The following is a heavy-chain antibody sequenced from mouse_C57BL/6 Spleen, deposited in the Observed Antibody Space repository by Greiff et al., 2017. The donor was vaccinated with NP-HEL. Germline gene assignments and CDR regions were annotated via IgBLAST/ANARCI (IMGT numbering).Heavy chain of an antibody. D-gene: IGHD1-1*01. Sequence: QVQLQQSGAELARPGASVKLSCKASGYTFTSYGISWVKQRTGQGLEWIGEIYPRSGNTNYNEKFKGKATLTVDKSSSTAYMELRSLTSEDPAVDFSAGDYGISYGYFDVWGTGTTVTVSS. J-gene: IGHJ1*03. CDR3: AGDYGISYGYFDV. CDR1: GYTFTSYG. CDR2: IYPRSGNT. V-gene: IGHV1-81*01.